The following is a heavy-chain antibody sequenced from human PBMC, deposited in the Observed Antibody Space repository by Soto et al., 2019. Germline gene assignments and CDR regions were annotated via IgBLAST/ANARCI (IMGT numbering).Heavy chain of an antibody. V-gene: IGHV3-9*01. D-gene: IGHD3-16*01. Sequence: GGSLRLSCAASGFTFYEYAMHWFRQVPGKGLEWVSGITWNSGTRGYADSVKGRFTISRDNAKNSLYLEMTSLRPEDTAFYHCAKDGGGYAYNYELDSWGQGTPVTVSS. CDR3: AKDGGGYAYNYELDS. CDR1: GFTFYEYA. J-gene: IGHJ4*02. CDR2: ITWNSGTR.